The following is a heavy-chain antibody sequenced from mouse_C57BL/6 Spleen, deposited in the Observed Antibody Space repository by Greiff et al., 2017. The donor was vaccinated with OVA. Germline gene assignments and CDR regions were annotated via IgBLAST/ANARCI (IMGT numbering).Heavy chain of an antibody. CDR1: GYTFTSYS. V-gene: IGHV1-55*01. CDR2: IYPGCGST. J-gene: IGHJ3*01. Sequence: VQLQQPGAELVKPGASVKMSCKASGYTFTSYSITWVKQRPGQGLEWIGDIYPGCGSTNYNEKFKSKATLTVDTSSSTAYMQLSSLTSDDSAVYYGTRDDYDRFAYWGQGTLVTVAA. CDR3: TRDDYDRFAY. D-gene: IGHD2-4*01.